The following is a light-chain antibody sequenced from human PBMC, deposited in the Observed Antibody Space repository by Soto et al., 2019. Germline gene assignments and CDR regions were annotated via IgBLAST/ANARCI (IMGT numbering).Light chain of an antibody. J-gene: IGLJ2*01. CDR1: SSDVGLYNY. Sequence: QSALTQPASVSGSPGQSNTIYCTGTSSDVGLYNYVSWYQQHPGKAPKLMIYEVSDRPSGVSNRFSGSKSGNTASLTISGLQAEDEADYYCSSYTRSSAVVFGGGTKLTVL. CDR2: EVS. CDR3: SSYTRSSAVV. V-gene: IGLV2-14*01.